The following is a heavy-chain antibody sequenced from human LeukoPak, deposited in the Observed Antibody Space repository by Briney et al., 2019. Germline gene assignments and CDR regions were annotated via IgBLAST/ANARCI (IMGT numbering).Heavy chain of an antibody. D-gene: IGHD3-10*01. V-gene: IGHV3-30-3*01. J-gene: IGHJ4*02. CDR1: GFTFSSYA. Sequence: GRSLRLSCAASGFTFSSYAMHWVRQAPGKGLEWVAVISYDGSNKYYADSVKGRFTISRDNSKNTLYLQMNSLRAEDTAVYYCAREATLLGRWGQGTLVTVSS. CDR2: ISYDGSNK. CDR3: AREATLLGR.